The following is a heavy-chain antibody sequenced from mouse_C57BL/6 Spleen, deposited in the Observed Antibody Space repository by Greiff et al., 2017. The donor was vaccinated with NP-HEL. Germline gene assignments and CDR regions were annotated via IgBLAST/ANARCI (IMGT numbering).Heavy chain of an antibody. J-gene: IGHJ2*01. Sequence: VQLQQPGAELVMPGASVKLSCKASGYTFTSYWMHWVKQRPGQGLEWIGEIDPSDSYTNYNQKFKGKSTLTVDKSSSTAYMQLSSLTSEDSAVYYCATLYYGSSYGFDYWGQGTTLTVSS. CDR2: IDPSDSYT. D-gene: IGHD1-1*01. CDR3: ATLYYGSSYGFDY. V-gene: IGHV1-69*01. CDR1: GYTFTSYW.